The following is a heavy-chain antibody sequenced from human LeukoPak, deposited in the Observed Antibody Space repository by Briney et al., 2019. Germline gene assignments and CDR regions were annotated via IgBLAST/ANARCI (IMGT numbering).Heavy chain of an antibody. CDR1: GYTFSDYY. D-gene: IGHD1-1*01. J-gene: IGHJ6*02. CDR2: INPKSGGT. V-gene: IGHV1-2*02. CDR3: AREIRFNSNYGMDA. Sequence: ASLRRSCTSSGYTFSDYYIHWVRQAPGQGLEWMGWINPKSGGTNFAQKFQDRVTMTRDTSITTGYMELSGLTSDDTAVYYCAREIRFNSNYGMDAWGQGTTVTVSS.